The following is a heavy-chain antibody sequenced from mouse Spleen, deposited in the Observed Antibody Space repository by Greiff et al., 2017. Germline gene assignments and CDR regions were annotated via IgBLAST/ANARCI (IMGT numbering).Heavy chain of an antibody. D-gene: IGHD2-3*01. V-gene: IGHV1-7*01. CDR3: TRYDVNPFAY. Sequence: VQLQESGAELAKPGASVKLSCKASGYTFTRYWMHWVKQRPGQGLEWIGYINPISDYTNYNQNFKDKATLTADKSSSTAYMQLSSLTYEDSAVYYCTRYDVNPFAYWGQGTLVTVSA. CDR2: INPISDYT. J-gene: IGHJ3*01. CDR1: GYTFTRYW.